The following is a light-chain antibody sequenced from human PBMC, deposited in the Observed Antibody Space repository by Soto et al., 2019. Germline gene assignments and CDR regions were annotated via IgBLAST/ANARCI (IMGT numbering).Light chain of an antibody. V-gene: IGKV1-27*01. Sequence: DIQMTQSPSSLSASVGDRVTITCRASLGISNYLAWYQQKPGKVPKLLIYAASTLQSGVPSRFSGSGSGTDFTLTISTLQPEDVATYYCQKYNSALWTFGQGTKVEIK. J-gene: IGKJ1*01. CDR3: QKYNSALWT. CDR2: AAS. CDR1: LGISNY.